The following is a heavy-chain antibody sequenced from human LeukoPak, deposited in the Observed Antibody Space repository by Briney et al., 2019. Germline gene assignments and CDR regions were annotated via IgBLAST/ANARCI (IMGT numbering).Heavy chain of an antibody. V-gene: IGHV4-59*01. CDR1: GGSISSYY. D-gene: IGHD1-26*01. CDR3: AREKFWETLDY. CDR2: IYYSGST. Sequence: KPSETLSLTCTVSGGSISSYYWSWIRQPPGKGLEWIGYIYYSGSTNYNPSLKSRVTISVDTSKNQFSLKLSSVTAADTAVYYCAREKFWETLDYWGQGTLVTVSS. J-gene: IGHJ4*02.